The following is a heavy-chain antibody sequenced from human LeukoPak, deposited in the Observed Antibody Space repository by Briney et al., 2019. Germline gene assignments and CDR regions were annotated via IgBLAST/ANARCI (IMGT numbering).Heavy chain of an antibody. D-gene: IGHD3-10*01. J-gene: IGHJ4*02. CDR1: GFTFSSYA. Sequence: GGSLRLSCEASGFTFSSYAMSWVRQAPGKGLEWVSSVTGNGDNTFHAISVKGRFTISRDNSKNMLYLQINSLRAEDTAVYYCARDRNYFEALHRSYWGQGTLVTVSS. V-gene: IGHV3-23*01. CDR3: ARDRNYFEALHRSY. CDR2: VTGNGDNT.